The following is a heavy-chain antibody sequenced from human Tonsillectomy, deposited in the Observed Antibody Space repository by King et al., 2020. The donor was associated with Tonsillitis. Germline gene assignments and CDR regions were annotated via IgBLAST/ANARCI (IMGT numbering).Heavy chain of an antibody. CDR2: INDAGNEK. D-gene: IGHD2-21*02. Sequence: DVQLVQSGGGLVQPGESLSLSCAASGLTFSGYWMTWVRQAPGKGLEWVANINDAGNEKNYVDSVKGRFTISRDNAKNSLYLEMNSLRAEDTGVYYCARRSGTSTDCYGASWTSFDNWGQGTVVTVSS. CDR3: ARRSGTSTDCYGASWTSFDN. V-gene: IGHV3-7*01. CDR1: GLTFSGYW. J-gene: IGHJ4*02.